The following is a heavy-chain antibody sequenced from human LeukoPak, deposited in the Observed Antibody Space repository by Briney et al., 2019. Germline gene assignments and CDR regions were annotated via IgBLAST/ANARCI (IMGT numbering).Heavy chain of an antibody. V-gene: IGHV3-23*01. CDR2: IFPSGGEI. J-gene: IGHJ5*02. CDR1: GFTFSTFA. D-gene: IGHD3-22*01. CDR3: ARDYYDSSGYYYVP. Sequence: GGSLRLSCAASGFTFSTFAMIWVRQPPGKGLEWVSSIFPSGGEIHYADSVRGRFTISRDNSKSTLSLQMNSLRAEDTAVYYCARDYYDSSGYYYVPWGQGTLVTVSS.